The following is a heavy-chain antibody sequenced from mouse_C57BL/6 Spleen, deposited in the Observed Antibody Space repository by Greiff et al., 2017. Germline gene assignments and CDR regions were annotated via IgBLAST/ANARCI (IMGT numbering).Heavy chain of an antibody. V-gene: IGHV5-6*01. CDR2: ISSGGSYT. CDR3: ARQEYYSSYGWYFDV. D-gene: IGHD2-5*01. Sequence: EVQVVESGGDLVKPGGSLKLSCAASGFTFSSYGMSWVRQTPDKRLAWVATISSGGSYTYYPDSVKGRFTISRDNAKNTLYLQMSSLESEDTAMYYCARQEYYSSYGWYFDVWGTGTTVTVSA. CDR1: GFTFSSYG. J-gene: IGHJ1*03.